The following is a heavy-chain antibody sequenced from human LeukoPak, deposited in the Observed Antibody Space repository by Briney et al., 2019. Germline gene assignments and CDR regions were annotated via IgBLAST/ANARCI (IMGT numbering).Heavy chain of an antibody. CDR1: GYSISRGYY. Sequence: PSETLSLTCAVSGYSISRGYYWGWVRQPPGKGLEWIGSIHHSETAYYNPSLKSRVTIAIDTSKNQFSLKLSSVTAADTAVYYCAKEFYDSSGYTDYWGQGTLVTVSS. D-gene: IGHD3-22*01. CDR2: IHHSETA. V-gene: IGHV4-38-2*02. J-gene: IGHJ4*02. CDR3: AKEFYDSSGYTDY.